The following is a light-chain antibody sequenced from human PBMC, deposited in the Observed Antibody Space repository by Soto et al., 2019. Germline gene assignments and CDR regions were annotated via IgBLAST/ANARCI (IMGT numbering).Light chain of an antibody. CDR1: QTILTY. J-gene: IGKJ1*01. CDR2: AAS. Sequence: DIQMTQSPSSLSASVGDTVTITFRASQTILTYLNWYQQKPGKAPKLLIYAASSLQSGVPSRFSGGGSATDFTLTISSLQPEDFATYYCQQSFGTTWTFGRGTKVDIK. V-gene: IGKV1-39*01. CDR3: QQSFGTTWT.